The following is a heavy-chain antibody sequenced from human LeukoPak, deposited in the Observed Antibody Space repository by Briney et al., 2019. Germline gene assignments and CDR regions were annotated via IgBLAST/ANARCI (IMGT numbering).Heavy chain of an antibody. V-gene: IGHV3-23*01. Sequence: GGSLRLSCAASGFTFSTYAMSWVRQIPGKGLEWVSAISGSDDGTYYADSVKGRFTISRDNSKNTLYLQINSLRAEDTAVYYCAKDHLPGIVVADRDYWGQGTLVTVSS. CDR3: AKDHLPGIVVADRDY. J-gene: IGHJ4*02. CDR1: GFTFSTYA. D-gene: IGHD6-19*01. CDR2: ISGSDDGT.